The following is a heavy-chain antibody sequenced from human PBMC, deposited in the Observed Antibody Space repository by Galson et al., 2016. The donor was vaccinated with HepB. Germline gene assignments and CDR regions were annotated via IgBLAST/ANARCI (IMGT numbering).Heavy chain of an antibody. CDR3: ARPRAQPDDAFDI. D-gene: IGHD2-2*01. Sequence: SLRLSCAASGLIFSDYYISWIRQAPGKGLEWISYISSRSEYTSYADSVKGRFTISRDNAKDSLYLQMNSLRAEDTAVYYCARPRAQPDDAFDIWGQGTMVTVSS. CDR1: GLIFSDYY. J-gene: IGHJ3*02. CDR2: ISSRSEYT. V-gene: IGHV3-11*06.